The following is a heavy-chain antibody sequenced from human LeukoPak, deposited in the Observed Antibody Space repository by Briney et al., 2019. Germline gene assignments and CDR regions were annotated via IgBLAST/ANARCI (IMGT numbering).Heavy chain of an antibody. CDR3: ARDAVDTANAV. CDR2: INSDGSIT. J-gene: IGHJ6*02. Sequence: GGSLRLSCAASGFTFTTYWMHWVRQAPGKGLVWVSHINSDGSITSYAGSVKGRFTISRDNAKNTLYLQMNSLRAEDTAVYYCARDAVDTANAVWGQGTTVTVSS. V-gene: IGHV3-74*01. CDR1: GFTFTTYW. D-gene: IGHD5-18*01.